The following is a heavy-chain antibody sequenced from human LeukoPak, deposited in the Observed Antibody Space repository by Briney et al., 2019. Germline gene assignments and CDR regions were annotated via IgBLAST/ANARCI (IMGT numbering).Heavy chain of an antibody. CDR1: GGSISSISSNN. Sequence: PSETLSLTCAVSGGSISSISSNNWAWIRQPPGKGLELIAAIHYTGSTYYNPSFMSRVTISVDTSKNQFSLKLNSLAATDTAVYYCARLPTGYPNWFDTWGQGILVTVSS. J-gene: IGHJ5*02. V-gene: IGHV4-39*01. CDR2: IHYTGST. D-gene: IGHD5-18*01. CDR3: ARLPTGYPNWFDT.